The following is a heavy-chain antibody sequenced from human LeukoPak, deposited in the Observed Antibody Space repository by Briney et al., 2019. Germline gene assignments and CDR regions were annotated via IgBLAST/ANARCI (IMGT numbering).Heavy chain of an antibody. Sequence: PSQTLSLTCSVSGDSIDSGGYYWSWIRQHPGRGLEWIGHIYYDGRTYQNPSLKSRVIISVDTSKNQFSLNVSSVAAADTAVYFSPRIGTACRLSWFDPNIQGTLFPSSS. CDR1: GDSIDSGGYY. V-gene: IGHV4-31*03. CDR2: IYYDGRT. D-gene: IGHD1-26*01. CDR3: PRIGTACRLSWFDP. J-gene: IGHJ5*02.